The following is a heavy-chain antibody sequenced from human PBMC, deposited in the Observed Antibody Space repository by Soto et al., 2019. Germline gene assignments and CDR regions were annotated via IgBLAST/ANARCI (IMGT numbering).Heavy chain of an antibody. CDR3: ARDPDYYDSSGYTSGY. CDR1: GGSISSSNW. J-gene: IGHJ4*02. CDR2: IYHSGST. D-gene: IGHD3-22*01. V-gene: IGHV4-4*02. Sequence: QVQLQESGPGLVKPSGTLSLTCAVSGGSISSSNWWSWVRQPPGKGLEWIGEIYHSGSTNYNPSLKRRVTISVDKSKNQFSLKLSSVTAADTAVYYCARDPDYYDSSGYTSGYWGQGTLVTVSS.